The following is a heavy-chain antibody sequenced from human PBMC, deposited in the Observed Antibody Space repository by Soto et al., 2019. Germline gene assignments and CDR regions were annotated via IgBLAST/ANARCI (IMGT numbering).Heavy chain of an antibody. CDR1: GGTFSSYA. J-gene: IGHJ4*02. CDR2: IIPMFGTA. V-gene: IGHV1-69*13. D-gene: IGHD3-22*01. CDR3: ACSRPSYYYDSSGYSYYFDY. Sequence: SVKVSCKASGGTFSSYAISWVRQAPGQGLEWMGGIIPMFGTANYAQKFQGRVMITADESTSTAYMELSSLRSEDTAVYYFACSRPSYYYDSSGYSYYFDYWGQGTQVTVSS.